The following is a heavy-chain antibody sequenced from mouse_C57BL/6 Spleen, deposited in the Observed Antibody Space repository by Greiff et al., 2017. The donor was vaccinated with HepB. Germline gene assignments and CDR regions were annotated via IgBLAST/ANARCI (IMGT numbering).Heavy chain of an antibody. V-gene: IGHV6-3*01. CDR3: TCIRDFDY. D-gene: IGHD2-12*01. Sequence: EVMLVESGGGLVQPGGSMKLSCVASGFTFSNYWMNWVRQSPEKGLEWVAQIRLKSDNYATHYAESVKGRLTISRDDSKSSVYLQMNNLRAEDTGIYYCTCIRDFDYWGQGTTLTVSS. J-gene: IGHJ2*01. CDR1: GFTFSNYW. CDR2: IRLKSDNYAT.